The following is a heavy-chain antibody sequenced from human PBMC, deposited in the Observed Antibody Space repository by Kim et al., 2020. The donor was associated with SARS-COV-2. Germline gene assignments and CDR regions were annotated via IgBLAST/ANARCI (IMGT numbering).Heavy chain of an antibody. Sequence: KYYVDSGKGRFTISRDNAKNSLYLQMNSLRAEDTAVYYCARVGSSSWYFDYWGQGTLVTVSS. V-gene: IGHV3-7*03. J-gene: IGHJ4*02. D-gene: IGHD6-13*01. CDR2: K. CDR3: ARVGSSSWYFDY.